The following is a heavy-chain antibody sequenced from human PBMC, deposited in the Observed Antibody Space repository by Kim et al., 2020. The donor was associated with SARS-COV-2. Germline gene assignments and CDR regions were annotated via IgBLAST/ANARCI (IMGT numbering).Heavy chain of an antibody. D-gene: IGHD2-2*01. CDR3: ARDIRNIVVVPAAVPFDY. V-gene: IGHV3-30*07. J-gene: IGHJ4*02. Sequence: KGRFTISRDNSKNTLYLQMNSLRAEDTALYYCARDIRNIVVVPAAVPFDYWGQGTLVTVSS.